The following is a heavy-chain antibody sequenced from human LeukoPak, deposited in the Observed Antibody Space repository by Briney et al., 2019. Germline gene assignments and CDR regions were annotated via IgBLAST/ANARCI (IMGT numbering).Heavy chain of an antibody. J-gene: IGHJ3*02. Sequence: PGGSLRLSCAASGFTFSSYAMSWVRQAPGKGLEWVSAISGSGGSTYYADSVKGRFTISRDNSKNTLYLQMNSLRAEDTALYYCAKDMRGDGYFDAFDIWGQGTMVTVSS. CDR2: ISGSGGST. CDR1: GFTFSSYA. D-gene: IGHD5-24*01. CDR3: AKDMRGDGYFDAFDI. V-gene: IGHV3-23*01.